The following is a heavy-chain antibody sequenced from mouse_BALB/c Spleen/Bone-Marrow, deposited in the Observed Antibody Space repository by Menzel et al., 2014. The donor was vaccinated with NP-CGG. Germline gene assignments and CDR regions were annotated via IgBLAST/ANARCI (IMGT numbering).Heavy chain of an antibody. CDR3: TRSYYRYDEEAWFAY. CDR1: GFTFSSYT. CDR2: ISSGGSYT. J-gene: IGHJ3*01. Sequence: VMLVESGGGLVKPGGSLKLSCAASGFTFSSYTMSWVCQTPEKRLEWVATISSGGSYTYYPDSVKGRFTISRDNAKNTLYLQMSSLKSEDTAMYYCTRSYYRYDEEAWFAYWGQGTLVTVSA. V-gene: IGHV5-6-4*01. D-gene: IGHD2-14*01.